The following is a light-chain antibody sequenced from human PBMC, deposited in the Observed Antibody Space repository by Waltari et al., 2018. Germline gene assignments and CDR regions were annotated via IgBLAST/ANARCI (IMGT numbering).Light chain of an antibody. J-gene: IGKJ1*01. CDR3: QQYYDYPRT. Sequence: AIRMTQSPSSFSASTGDRVTITCRASQAIGSYLALYRQKPGRVPKLLISAASTLQSGVPSRFTGSGSGTDFTLTINCLQSEDFATYYCQQYYDYPRTFGQGTKVEVK. V-gene: IGKV1-8*01. CDR1: QAIGSY. CDR2: AAS.